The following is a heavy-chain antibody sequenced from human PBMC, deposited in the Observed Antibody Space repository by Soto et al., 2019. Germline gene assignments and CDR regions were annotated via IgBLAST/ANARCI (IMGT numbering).Heavy chain of an antibody. Sequence: DVQLLESGGGLVQPGGSLRLSCAASGFTLRNYAMGWVRQAPGKGLEWVSTIGGSGGSTYYADSVKGRFTISRDNSKNTPYLQMNSRIADDTAVYYCAKDRRGSRGGCSCTSCLGWFDPWGKGTTVTVSA. J-gene: IGHJ5*02. CDR1: GFTLRNYA. CDR2: IGGSGGST. D-gene: IGHD2-2*01. V-gene: IGHV3-23*01. CDR3: AKDRRGSRGGCSCTSCLGWFDP.